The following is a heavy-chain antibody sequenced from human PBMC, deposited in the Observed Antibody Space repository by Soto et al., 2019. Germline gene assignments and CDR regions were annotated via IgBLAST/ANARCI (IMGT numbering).Heavy chain of an antibody. V-gene: IGHV1-8*01. Sequence: ASVKVSCKASGYTFTSYDINWVRQATGQGLEWMGWMNPNSGNTGYAQKFQGRVTMTRNTSISTAYMELSSLRSEDTAVYYCAREYCSGGSCYSDGGMDVWRQGTTVTVSS. D-gene: IGHD2-15*01. CDR3: AREYCSGGSCYSDGGMDV. CDR2: MNPNSGNT. J-gene: IGHJ6*02. CDR1: GYTFTSYD.